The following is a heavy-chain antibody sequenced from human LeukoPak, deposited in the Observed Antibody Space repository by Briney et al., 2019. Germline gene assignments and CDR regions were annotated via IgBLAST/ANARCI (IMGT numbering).Heavy chain of an antibody. V-gene: IGHV4-4*07. D-gene: IGHD6-6*01. J-gene: IGHJ6*03. CDR2: IYTSGST. CDR3: ARDGEEYSSKKTHIYYYYMDV. Sequence: PSETLSLTCTVSGGSISSYYWSWIRQPAGKGLEWIGRIYTSGSTNYNPSLKSRVTMSVDTSKNQFSLKLSSVTAADTAVYYCARDGEEYSSKKTHIYYYYMDVWGKGTTVTVSS. CDR1: GGSISSYY.